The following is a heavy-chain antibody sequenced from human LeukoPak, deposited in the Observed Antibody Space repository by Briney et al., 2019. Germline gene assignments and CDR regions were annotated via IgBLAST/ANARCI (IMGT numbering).Heavy chain of an antibody. Sequence: PSGTLSLTCAVSGGSISSSNWWSWVRQPPGKGLEWIGEIYHSASTNYNPSLKSRVTISVDKSKNQFSLKLSSVTAADTAVYYCARVETDYYYYGMDVWGKGTTVTVSS. CDR3: ARVETDYYYYGMDV. CDR2: IYHSAST. J-gene: IGHJ6*04. V-gene: IGHV4-4*02. CDR1: GGSISSSNW.